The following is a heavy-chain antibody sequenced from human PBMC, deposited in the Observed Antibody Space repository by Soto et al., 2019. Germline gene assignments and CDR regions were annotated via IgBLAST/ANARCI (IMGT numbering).Heavy chain of an antibody. CDR3: ARGVPPMDIVVEVAYYGAFDP. J-gene: IGHJ5*02. Sequence: EVELVESGGGLVQPGGSLRLSCAASGFTFSIDSMNWVRQAPGKGLEWVSYISSSSSTIYYADSVKGRFTISRDNTKNTLYVQMNGLRDEDTAVYYCARGVPPMDIVVEVAYYGAFDPWGQGTLVTVSS. CDR2: ISSSSSTI. D-gene: IGHD2-15*01. V-gene: IGHV3-48*02. CDR1: GFTFSIDS.